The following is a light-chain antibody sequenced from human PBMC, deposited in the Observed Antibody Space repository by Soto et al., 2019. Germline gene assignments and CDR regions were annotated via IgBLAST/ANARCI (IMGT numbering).Light chain of an antibody. V-gene: IGKV3-20*01. CDR3: QQYADSPIT. J-gene: IGKJ3*01. CDR2: DAS. CDR1: QSVSSSY. Sequence: EIVLTQSPGTLSLSPGERATLSCRASQSVSSSYLAWYQQKPGQAPRLLIYDASSRATGIPDRFSGSGSGTDFTLTISRLEPEDFAVYYCQQYADSPITFGPGTKVYVK.